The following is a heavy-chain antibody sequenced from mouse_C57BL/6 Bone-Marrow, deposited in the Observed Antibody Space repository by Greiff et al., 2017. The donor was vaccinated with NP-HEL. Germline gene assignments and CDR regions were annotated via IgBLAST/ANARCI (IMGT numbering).Heavy chain of an antibody. V-gene: IGHV1-80*01. J-gene: IGHJ2*01. CDR3: ARFYYDYDEYYFDY. Sequence: QVQLQQSGAELVKPGASVKISCKASGYAFSSYWMNWVKQRPGKGLEWIGQIYPGDGDPNYNGTFKGKATLTADKSSSTAYMQLSSLTSEDSAVYFCARFYYDYDEYYFDYWGQGTTLTVSS. CDR2: IYPGDGDP. D-gene: IGHD2-4*01. CDR1: GYAFSSYW.